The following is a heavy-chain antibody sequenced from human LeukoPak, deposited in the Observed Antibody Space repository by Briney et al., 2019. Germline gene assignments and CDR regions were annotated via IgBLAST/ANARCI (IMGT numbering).Heavy chain of an antibody. CDR3: ARELSHYSSSPKWPTDY. D-gene: IGHD6-13*01. Sequence: GGSLRLSCAASGFTFSSYAMHWVRQAPGKGLEWVAVISYDGSNKYYADSVKGRFTISRDNSKNTLYLQMNSLRAEDTAVYYCARELSHYSSSPKWPTDYWGQGTLVTVSS. CDR1: GFTFSSYA. J-gene: IGHJ4*02. V-gene: IGHV3-30-3*01. CDR2: ISYDGSNK.